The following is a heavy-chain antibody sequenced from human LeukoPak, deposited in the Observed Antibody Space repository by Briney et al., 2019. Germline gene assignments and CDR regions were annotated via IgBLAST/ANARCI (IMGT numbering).Heavy chain of an antibody. CDR2: ISGSGGST. V-gene: IGHV3-23*01. Sequence: GGSLRLSCAASGSTFSSYSISWVRQAPGKGLEWVSAISGSGGSTYYADSVKGRFTISRDNSKNTLYLQMNSLRAEDTAVYYCAKDGGIAARNAFDIWGQGTMVTVSS. CDR1: GSTFSSYS. J-gene: IGHJ3*02. CDR3: AKDGGIAARNAFDI. D-gene: IGHD6-6*01.